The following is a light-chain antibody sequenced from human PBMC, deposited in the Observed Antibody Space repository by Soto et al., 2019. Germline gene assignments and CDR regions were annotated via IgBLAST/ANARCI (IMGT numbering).Light chain of an antibody. J-gene: IGKJ4*01. V-gene: IGKV1-8*01. Sequence: TRMTQSPTSLSASTGDRVTITCRARQGISSYLAWYQQKPGKAPKLLIYAASTLQSGVPSRFSGSGSGTDLTLTIRRLQFDYFSTYHPQQLYCYPISFGGGT. CDR2: AAS. CDR1: QGISSY. CDR3: QQLYCYPIS.